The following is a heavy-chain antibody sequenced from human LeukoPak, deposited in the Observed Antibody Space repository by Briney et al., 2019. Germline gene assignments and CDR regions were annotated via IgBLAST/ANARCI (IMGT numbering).Heavy chain of an antibody. D-gene: IGHD3-10*01. J-gene: IGHJ4*02. Sequence: ASVKVSCKASGYTFTSYGISWVRQAPGQGLEWMGWISAYNGNTNYAQKLQGRVTMTTDTSTSTAYMELRSLRSDDTAVYYCATTPLLLWFGELTNWGQGTLVTASS. CDR3: ATTPLLLWFGELTN. V-gene: IGHV1-18*01. CDR2: ISAYNGNT. CDR1: GYTFTSYG.